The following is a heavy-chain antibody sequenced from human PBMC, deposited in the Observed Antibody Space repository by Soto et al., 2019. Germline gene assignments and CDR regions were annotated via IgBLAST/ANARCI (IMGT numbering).Heavy chain of an antibody. D-gene: IGHD6-13*01. J-gene: IGHJ6*02. Sequence: PSETMSLTCAVDGGSFSGYYWSRIRQHPGKGLEWIGEINHSGSTNYNPSLKSRVTISVDTSKNQFSLKLSSVTAADTAVYYCARGGAPSSSWYFGPHYYYYYGMDVWGQGTTVTVSS. CDR1: GGSFSGYY. CDR2: INHSGST. V-gene: IGHV4-34*01. CDR3: ARGGAPSSSWYFGPHYYYYYGMDV.